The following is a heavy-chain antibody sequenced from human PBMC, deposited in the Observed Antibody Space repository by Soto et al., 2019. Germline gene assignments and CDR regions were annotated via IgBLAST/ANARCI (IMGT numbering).Heavy chain of an antibody. V-gene: IGHV3-66*01. CDR3: TRDSSYYGAGRGVLDY. J-gene: IGHJ4*02. CDR1: GFTVNNNY. Sequence: GGSLRLSCAVSGFTVNNNYMSWVRQAPGKGLEWVSVIYSGGNTDYAESVRGRFTVSRDTSKNTLYLQMNSLRAEDTAIYYCTRDSSYYGAGRGVLDYWGQGTQVTVSS. CDR2: IYSGGNT. D-gene: IGHD3-10*01.